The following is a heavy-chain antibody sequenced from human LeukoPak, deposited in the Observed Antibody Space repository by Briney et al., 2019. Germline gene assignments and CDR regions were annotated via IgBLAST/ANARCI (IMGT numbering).Heavy chain of an antibody. J-gene: IGHJ4*02. D-gene: IGHD6-13*01. CDR3: VRVVTTRSGWYHFDN. Sequence: TGGSLRLSCAGAGFSIADHHMDWVRQAPGTGLEWIARSATTKPNSCTTQYAASVRGRFTISRDDSQNSLYLHLNSLKTEDTAVYYCVRVVTTRSGWYHFDNWGLGTLVSVSS. CDR2: SATTKPNSCTT. CDR1: GFSIADHH. V-gene: IGHV3-72*01.